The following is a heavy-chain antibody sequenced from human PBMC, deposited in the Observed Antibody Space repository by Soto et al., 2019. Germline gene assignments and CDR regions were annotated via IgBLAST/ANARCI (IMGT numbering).Heavy chain of an antibody. CDR1: GFRFSDHY. CDR2: ISSSGTTM. J-gene: IGHJ4*02. D-gene: IGHD3-10*01. CDR3: AGDPYYYGSAF. V-gene: IGHV3-11*01. Sequence: LRLSCAASGFRFSDHYMTWIRQAPGKGLEWVSKISSSGTTMYYADSVKGRFTVSRDNAQNSLYLQMNSLRAEDTAVYYCAGDPYYYGSAFWGQGTLVTVSS.